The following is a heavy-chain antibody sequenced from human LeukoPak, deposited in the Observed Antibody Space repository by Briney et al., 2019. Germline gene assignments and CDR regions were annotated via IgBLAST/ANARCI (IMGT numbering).Heavy chain of an antibody. CDR3: ARVSLDYYDSSGYYLGD. V-gene: IGHV3-53*01. D-gene: IGHD3-22*01. Sequence: GGSLRLSCAASGFTVSSNYMSWVRQAPGKGLEWVSVIYSGGGTYYADSVKGRFTISRDNSKNTLYLQMNSLRAEDTAVYYCARVSLDYYDSSGYYLGDWGQGTLVTVSS. J-gene: IGHJ4*02. CDR1: GFTVSSNY. CDR2: IYSGGGT.